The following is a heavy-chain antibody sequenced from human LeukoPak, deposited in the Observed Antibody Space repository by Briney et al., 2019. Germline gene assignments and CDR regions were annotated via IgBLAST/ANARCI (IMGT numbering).Heavy chain of an antibody. J-gene: IGHJ5*02. CDR2: IIPILGTA. V-gene: IGHV1-69*11. Sequence: ASVKVSCKASGGTFSSYAISWVRQAPGQGLEWMGRIIPILGTANYAQKFQGRVTITADESTSTAYMELSSLRSEDTAVYYCATDSGSYSLGNNWFDPWGQGTLVTVSS. CDR3: ATDSGSYSLGNNWFDP. D-gene: IGHD1-26*01. CDR1: GGTFSSYA.